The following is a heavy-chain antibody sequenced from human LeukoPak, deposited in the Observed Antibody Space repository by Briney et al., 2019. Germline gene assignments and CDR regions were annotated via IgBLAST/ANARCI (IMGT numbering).Heavy chain of an antibody. J-gene: IGHJ5*02. Sequence: SETLSLTCTVSGGSISSYYWSWLRQPPGKGLEWIGYIYYSGSTNYNPSLKSRVTISVDTSKNQFSLKLSSVTAADTAVYYCARPLFGERGLNWFDPWGQGTLVTVSS. D-gene: IGHD3-10*02. CDR3: ARPLFGERGLNWFDP. V-gene: IGHV4-59*08. CDR1: GGSISSYY. CDR2: IYYSGST.